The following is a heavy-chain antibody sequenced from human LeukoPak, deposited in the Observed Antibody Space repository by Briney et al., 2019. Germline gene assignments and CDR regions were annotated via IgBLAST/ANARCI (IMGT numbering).Heavy chain of an antibody. CDR1: GYTFTGYY. J-gene: IGHJ6*03. V-gene: IGHV1-2*02. D-gene: IGHD1-26*01. CDR3: AREMEGSYPSYSLGGDYYYYMDV. Sequence: ASVKVSCKASGYTFTGYYMHWVRQAPGQGLEWMGWINPNSGGTNYAQKFQGRVTMTRDTSISTAYMELSRLRSDDTAVYYCAREMEGSYPSYSLGGDYYYYMDVWGKGTTVTVSS. CDR2: INPNSGGT.